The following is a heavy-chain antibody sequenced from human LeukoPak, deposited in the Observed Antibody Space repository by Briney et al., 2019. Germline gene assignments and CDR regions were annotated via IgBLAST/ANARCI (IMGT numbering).Heavy chain of an antibody. CDR1: GGSLSSYY. CDR3: ARDTLYCSSTSCYTGLYYYYGMDV. CDR2: IYYSGST. V-gene: IGHV4-59*01. J-gene: IGHJ6*02. Sequence: SETLSLTCTVSGGSLSSYYWSWIRQPPGKGLEWIGYIYYSGSTNYNPSLKSRVTISVDTSKNQFSLKLSSVTAADTAVYYCARDTLYCSSTSCYTGLYYYYGMDVWGQGTTVTVSS. D-gene: IGHD2-2*02.